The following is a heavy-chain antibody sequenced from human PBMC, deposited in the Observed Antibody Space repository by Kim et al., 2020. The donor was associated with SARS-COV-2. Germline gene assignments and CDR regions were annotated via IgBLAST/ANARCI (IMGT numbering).Heavy chain of an antibody. CDR3: ARDGGVSSSWYVEWYYYYMDV. Sequence: ASVKVSCKASGYTFTGYYMHWVRQAPGQGLEWMGRINPNSGGTNYAQKFQGRVTMTRDTSISTAYMELSRLRSDDTAVYYCARDGGVSSSWYVEWYYYYMDVWGKGTTVTVSS. CDR2: INPNSGGT. V-gene: IGHV1-2*06. J-gene: IGHJ6*03. D-gene: IGHD6-13*01. CDR1: GYTFTGYY.